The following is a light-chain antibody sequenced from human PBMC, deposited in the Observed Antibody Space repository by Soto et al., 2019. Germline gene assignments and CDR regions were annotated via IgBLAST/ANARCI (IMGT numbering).Light chain of an antibody. CDR3: LQDYSCPWT. J-gene: IGKJ1*01. CDR2: AAS. V-gene: IGKV1-6*01. Sequence: IQMTQSPSSLSASVGDRVTITCRASQGISTYLNWYQQKPGKAPKLLIYAASSLQSGVPSRFSGSASGTDFTLTISSLQPEDFATYYCLQDYSCPWTFGQGTKVDI. CDR1: QGISTY.